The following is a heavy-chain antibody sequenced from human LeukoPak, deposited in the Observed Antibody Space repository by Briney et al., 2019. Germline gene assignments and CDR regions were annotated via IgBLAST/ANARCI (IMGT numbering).Heavy chain of an antibody. CDR1: GGSISSYY. CDR2: IYTSGST. D-gene: IGHD6-19*01. J-gene: IGHJ5*02. CDR3: ARTAPATGWYLYH. V-gene: IGHV4-4*07. Sequence: SETLSLTCTVSGGSISSYYWSWIRQPAGKGLEWIGRIYTSGSTNYNPSLKSRVTMSIDTSKTQFSLKLTSVTAADTAVYYCARTAPATGWYLYHWGQGTPVTVSS.